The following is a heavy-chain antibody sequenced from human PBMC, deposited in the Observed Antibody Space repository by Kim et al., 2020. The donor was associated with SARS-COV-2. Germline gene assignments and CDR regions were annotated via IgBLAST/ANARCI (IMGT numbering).Heavy chain of an antibody. CDR2: IYYSGST. D-gene: IGHD1-1*01. V-gene: IGHV4-39*01. CDR3: ASPTGPPYYFDY. J-gene: IGHJ4*02. CDR1: GGSISSSSYY. Sequence: SETLSLTCTVSGGSISSSSYYWGWIRQPPGKGLEWIGSIYYSGSTYYNPSLKSRVTISVDTSKNQFSLKLSSVTAADTAVYYCASPTGPPYYFDYWGQGTLVTVSS.